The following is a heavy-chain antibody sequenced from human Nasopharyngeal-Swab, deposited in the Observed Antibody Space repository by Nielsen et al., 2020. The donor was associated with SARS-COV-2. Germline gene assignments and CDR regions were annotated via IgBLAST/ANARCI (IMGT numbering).Heavy chain of an antibody. V-gene: IGHV4-39*01. CDR3: ATYGYGSYYYYYMDV. D-gene: IGHD5-18*01. CDR2: IYYSGST. Sequence: SETLSLTCTVSGGSISSSSYYWGWIRQPPGKRLEWIGSIYYSGSTYYNPSLKSRVTISVDTSKNQFSLKLSSVTAADTAVYYCATYGYGSYYYYYMDVWGKGTTVTVSS. J-gene: IGHJ6*03. CDR1: GGSISSSSYY.